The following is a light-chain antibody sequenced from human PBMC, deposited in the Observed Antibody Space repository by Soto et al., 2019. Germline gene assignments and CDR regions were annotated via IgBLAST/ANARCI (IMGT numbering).Light chain of an antibody. CDR3: QQYHNLWT. V-gene: IGKV3-20*01. J-gene: IGKJ1*01. Sequence: EIVLTQSPGTLSLSPGERATLSCRASQSVSSSYLAWYQQKPGQAPRLLIYGASSRATGTPARFSGSGSGTEFTLTITSLQSEDFAFYYCQQYHNLWTFGQGTKVDIK. CDR1: QSVSSSY. CDR2: GAS.